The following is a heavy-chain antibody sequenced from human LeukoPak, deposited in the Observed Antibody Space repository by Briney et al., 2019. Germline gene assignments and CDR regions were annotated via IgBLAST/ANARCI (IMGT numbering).Heavy chain of an antibody. D-gene: IGHD7-27*01. CDR2: ISGSGGST. CDR1: GFTFSSYA. Sequence: GGSLRLSCAASGFTFSSYAMSWVRQAPGKGLEWVSAISGSGGSTYYADSVKGRFTISRDNSKNTLYLQMNSLRAEDTAVYYCARDPLGSPTYYFDYWGQGTLVTVSS. J-gene: IGHJ4*02. V-gene: IGHV3-23*01. CDR3: ARDPLGSPTYYFDY.